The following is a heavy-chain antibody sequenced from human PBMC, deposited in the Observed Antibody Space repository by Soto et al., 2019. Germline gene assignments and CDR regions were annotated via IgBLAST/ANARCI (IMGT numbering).Heavy chain of an antibody. V-gene: IGHV3-30*03. J-gene: IGHJ4*02. Sequence: QVQLVESGGGVVQPGKSLRLSCAASGFSFTSYGMNWVRQAPGKGLEWVTLISSDGNNKYYAEYVKGRFTISRDNYKNSLYLQMNSLRAEDTAVYYCAAGLYFFDYCGQGTLVTVSS. CDR3: AAGLYFFDY. D-gene: IGHD3-16*01. CDR2: ISSDGNNK. CDR1: GFSFTSYG.